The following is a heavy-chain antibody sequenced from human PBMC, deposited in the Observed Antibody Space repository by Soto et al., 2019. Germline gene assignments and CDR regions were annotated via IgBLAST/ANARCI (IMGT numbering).Heavy chain of an antibody. Sequence: GWSLILSCAASGFTFSSYSMNWVRQAPGKGLEWVSYISSSSSTIYYADSVKGRFTISRDNAKNSLYLQMNSLRDEDTAVYYCARARGGAIVPHYYGMDGWGQGKKVTVS. CDR3: ARARGGAIVPHYYGMDG. J-gene: IGHJ6*02. V-gene: IGHV3-48*02. CDR2: ISSSSSTI. CDR1: GFTFSSYS. D-gene: IGHD3-16*02.